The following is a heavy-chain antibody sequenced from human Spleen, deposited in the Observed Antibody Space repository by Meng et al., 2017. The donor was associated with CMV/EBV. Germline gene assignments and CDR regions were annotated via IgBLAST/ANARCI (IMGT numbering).Heavy chain of an antibody. Sequence: ASVKVSCKASGYTFSDYFMHWVRQAPGQGLEWMGWINPNSGGTNYAQKFQGRVTMTRDTSISTAYMELSRLRSDDTAVYYCARRGPSYCGVDCLAWFDPWGQGTLVTGSS. CDR2: INPNSGGT. V-gene: IGHV1-2*02. CDR1: GYTFSDYF. J-gene: IGHJ5*02. CDR3: ARRGPSYCGVDCLAWFDP. D-gene: IGHD2-21*01.